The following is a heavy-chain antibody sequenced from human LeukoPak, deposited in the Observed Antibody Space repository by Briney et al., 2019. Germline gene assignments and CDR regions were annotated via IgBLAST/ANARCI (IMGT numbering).Heavy chain of an antibody. V-gene: IGHV3-21*01. J-gene: IGHJ4*02. CDR1: GFIFSSYS. CDR2: ISGSGGST. Sequence: GGSLRLSCAASGFIFSSYSMNWVRQAPGKGLEWVSAISGSGGSTYYADSVKGRFTISRDNAKNTLYLQMNSLRAEDTAVYYCARVRVGAYDFEYWGQGTLVTVSS. CDR3: ARVRVGAYDFEY. D-gene: IGHD3-10*01.